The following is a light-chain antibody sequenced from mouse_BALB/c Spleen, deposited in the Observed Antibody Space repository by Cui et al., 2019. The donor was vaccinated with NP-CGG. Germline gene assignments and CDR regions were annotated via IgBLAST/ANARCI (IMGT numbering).Light chain of an antibody. CDR2: GTN. CDR3: ALWYSNHWV. V-gene: IGLV1*01. Sequence: QPLLPQESAPTTSPGETVTLTCRSSTGAVTTSNYANWVQEKPDHLFTGLIGGTNNRAPGVPARFSGSLIGDKAALTIAGAQTEDEAIYFCALWYSNHWVFGGGTKLTVL. CDR1: TGAVTTSNY. J-gene: IGLJ1*01.